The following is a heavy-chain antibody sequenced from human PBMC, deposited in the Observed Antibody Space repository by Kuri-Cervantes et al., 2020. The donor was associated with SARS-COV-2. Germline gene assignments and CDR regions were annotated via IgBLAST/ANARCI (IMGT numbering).Heavy chain of an antibody. CDR3: AREDIVVVPAYYDDAFNI. Sequence: ASVKVSCKASGYTFTSYYMHWVRQAPGQELEWMEIINPSGGSTSYAQKFQGRVTMTRDTSTSTVYMELSIRRSEDTAVYYCAREDIVVVPAYYDDAFNIWGQGTMVTVSS. CDR2: INPSGGST. J-gene: IGHJ3*02. V-gene: IGHV1-46*01. D-gene: IGHD2-2*01. CDR1: GYTFTSYY.